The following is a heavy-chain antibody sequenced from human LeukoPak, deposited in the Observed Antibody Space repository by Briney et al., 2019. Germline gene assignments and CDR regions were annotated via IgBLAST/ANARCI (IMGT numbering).Heavy chain of an antibody. CDR1: GFTVNSTY. D-gene: IGHD2-15*01. V-gene: IGHV3-66*01. CDR3: ARGVVVVAATGSYYFDY. Sequence: PGGSLTLSCAASGFTVNSTYMSWARQAPGKGLEWVSVIYSGGSTYYADSVKGRFTISRDNFKNTLYLQMNSLRAEDTAVYYCARGVVVVAATGSYYFDYWGQGTLVTVSS. J-gene: IGHJ4*02. CDR2: IYSGGST.